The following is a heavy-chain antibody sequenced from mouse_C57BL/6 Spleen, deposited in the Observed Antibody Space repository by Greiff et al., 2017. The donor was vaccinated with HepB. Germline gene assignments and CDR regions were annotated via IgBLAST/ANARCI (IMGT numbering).Heavy chain of an antibody. D-gene: IGHD1-1*01. CDR1: GYTFTDYE. V-gene: IGHV1-15*01. Sequence: QVQLKESGAELVRPGASVTLSCKASGYTFTDYEMHWVKQTPVHGLEWIGAIDPETGGTAYNQKFKGKAILTADKSSSTAYMELRSLTSEDSAVYYCTPITTVVEGYWGQGTTLTVSS. CDR2: IDPETGGT. CDR3: TPITTVVEGY. J-gene: IGHJ2*01.